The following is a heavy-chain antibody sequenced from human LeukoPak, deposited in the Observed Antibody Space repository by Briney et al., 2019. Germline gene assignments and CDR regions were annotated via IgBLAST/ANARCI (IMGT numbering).Heavy chain of an antibody. CDR2: ISSSSTI. CDR1: GFTFSSYS. D-gene: IGHD4-23*01. J-gene: IGHJ4*02. V-gene: IGHV3-48*04. CDR3: ASLGGAYGGKLDY. Sequence: GGCLRLSCAASGFTFSSYSMNWVRQAPGKGLEWVSYISSSSTIYYADSVKGRFTISRDNAKNSLYMQMNSLRAEDTAVYYCASLGGAYGGKLDYWGQGTLVTVSS.